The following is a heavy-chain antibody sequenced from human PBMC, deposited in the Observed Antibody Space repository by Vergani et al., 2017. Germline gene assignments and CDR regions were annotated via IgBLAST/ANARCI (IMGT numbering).Heavy chain of an antibody. CDR1: GFTFSSYS. CDR2: ISSSSSYI. D-gene: IGHD1-1*01. CDR3: ARDFLYNWNDSVSGY. V-gene: IGHV3-21*01. Sequence: EVQLLESGGGLVKPGGSLRLSCAASGFTFSSYSMNWVRQAPGKGLEWVSSISSSSSYIYYADSVKGRFTISRDNAKNSLYLQMNSLRAEDTAVYYCARDFLYNWNDSVSGYWGQGTLVTVSS. J-gene: IGHJ4*02.